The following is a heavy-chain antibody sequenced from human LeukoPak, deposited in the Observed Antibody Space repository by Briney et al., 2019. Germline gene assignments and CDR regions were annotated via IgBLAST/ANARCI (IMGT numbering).Heavy chain of an antibody. J-gene: IGHJ6*02. D-gene: IGHD3-10*01. V-gene: IGHV4-39*07. CDR3: ARVMGNYYGSGSDV. CDR2: IYYSGST. Sequence: SETLSLTCTVSGGSISSSSYYWGWIRQPPGKGLEWIGSIYYSGSTYYNPSLKSRVTISVDTSKNQFSLKLSSVTAADTAVYYCARVMGNYYGSGSDVWGQGTTVTVSS. CDR1: GGSISSSSYY.